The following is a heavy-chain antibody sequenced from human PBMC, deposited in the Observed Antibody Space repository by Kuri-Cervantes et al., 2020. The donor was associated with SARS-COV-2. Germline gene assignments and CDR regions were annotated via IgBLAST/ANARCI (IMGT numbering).Heavy chain of an antibody. J-gene: IGHJ4*02. CDR2: ISYDGSNI. CDR1: GFTFSSYG. D-gene: IGHD2-21*01. CDR3: AKDRVGVQDF. Sequence: GESLKISCAASGFTFSSYGMHWVRQAPGKGLEWVAVISYDGSNIYYADSVKGRFTISRDNSQNTLYLHMKSLRSEDTAMYYCAKDRVGVQDFWGQGTLVTVSS. V-gene: IGHV3-30*18.